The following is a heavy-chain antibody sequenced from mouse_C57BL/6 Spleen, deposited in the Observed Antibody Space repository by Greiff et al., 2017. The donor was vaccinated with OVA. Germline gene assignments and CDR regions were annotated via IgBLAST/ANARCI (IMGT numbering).Heavy chain of an antibody. CDR3: ARHDFYSNSFAY. J-gene: IGHJ3*01. V-gene: IGHV5-9*01. CDR2: ISGGGGNT. D-gene: IGHD2-5*01. Sequence: EVKLQESGGGLVKPGGSLKLSCAASGFTFSSYTMSWVRQTPEKRLEWVATISGGGGNTYYPDSVKGRFTISRDNAKNTLYLQMSSLRSEDTALYYCARHDFYSNSFAYWGQGTLVTVSA. CDR1: GFTFSSYT.